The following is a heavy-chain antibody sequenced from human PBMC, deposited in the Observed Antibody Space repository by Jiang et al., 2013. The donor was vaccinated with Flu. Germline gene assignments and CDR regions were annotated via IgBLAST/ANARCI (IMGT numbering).Heavy chain of an antibody. CDR2: IIPLFLTA. J-gene: IGHJ4*02. CDR1: GGAFSSRYA. Sequence: SGAEVKKPGASVKVSCKTSGGAFSSRYAITWVRQAPGQGLEWMGGIIPLFLTANYAQKFQDRVTITADKSTTTAYMELSSLRSEDTAVYYCARANVEWELLADFDYWGQGTLVTVSS. D-gene: IGHD1-26*01. CDR3: ARANVEWELLADFDY. V-gene: IGHV1-69*06.